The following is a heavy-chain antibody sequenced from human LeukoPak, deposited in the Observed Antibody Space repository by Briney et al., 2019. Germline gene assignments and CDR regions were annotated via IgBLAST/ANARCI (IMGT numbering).Heavy chain of an antibody. D-gene: IGHD2-21*02. CDR1: GFIVSSNY. CDR3: SRDRGGGDIYFDY. V-gene: IGHV3-53*01. J-gene: IGHJ4*02. Sequence: PGGSLRLSCAASGFIVSSNYMSWVRQAPGKGLEWVSVIYSGGGTYYADSVKGRFTISRDNAKNSLYLQMSSLGAEDTAIYYCSRDRGGGDIYFDYWGQGTLVTVSS. CDR2: IYSGGGT.